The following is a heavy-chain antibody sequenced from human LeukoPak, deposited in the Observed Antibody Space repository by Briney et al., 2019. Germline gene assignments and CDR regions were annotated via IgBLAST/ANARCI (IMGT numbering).Heavy chain of an antibody. Sequence: PGGSLRLSCAASGFTFSNYAMHWVRQAPGKGLEWVAVVSSDGKSKYYADSMKGRFTISRDNSKNTLYLQINSLRADDTAVFYCAKDGGRAAACTVDSWGQGALVTVSS. V-gene: IGHV3-30*18. CDR3: AKDGGRAAACTVDS. CDR1: GFTFSNYA. CDR2: VSSDGKSK. D-gene: IGHD6-13*01. J-gene: IGHJ4*02.